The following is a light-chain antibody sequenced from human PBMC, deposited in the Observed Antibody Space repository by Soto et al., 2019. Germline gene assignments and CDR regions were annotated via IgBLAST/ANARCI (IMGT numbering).Light chain of an antibody. V-gene: IGKV3-15*01. CDR1: QSIGNF. CDR2: GAS. J-gene: IGKJ2*01. CDR3: QKYNNWPPEYT. Sequence: EIVMTQSPATLSVSPGERATLSCRASQSIGNFLAWFQQKPGQSPRLLIYGASTRATGVPLRFTGSGSGTEFTLTISSLQSEDFAVYYCQKYNNWPPEYTFGQGTKLEIK.